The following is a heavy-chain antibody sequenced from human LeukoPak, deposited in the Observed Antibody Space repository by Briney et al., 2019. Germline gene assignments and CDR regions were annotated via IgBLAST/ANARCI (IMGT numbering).Heavy chain of an antibody. V-gene: IGHV4-34*01. D-gene: IGHD1-26*01. J-gene: IGHJ4*02. CDR3: ARGLGGSYYFDH. CDR2: IIHNGGT. Sequence: SETLSLTCAVYGGSFSGYYWSWIRQPPGKGLDWIGEIIHNGGTNYNPSLKSRVTISVDTSKNQFSLNLNSINAADTAVYYCARGLGGSYYFDHWGQGTLVTVSS. CDR1: GGSFSGYY.